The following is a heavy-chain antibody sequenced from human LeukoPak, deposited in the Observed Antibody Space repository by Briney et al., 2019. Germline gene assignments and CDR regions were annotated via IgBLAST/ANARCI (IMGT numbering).Heavy chain of an antibody. CDR1: GGSINSYY. D-gene: IGHD4-23*01. Sequence: SETLSLPCTVPGGSINSYYRSWIRRPPGKGPEWIGYIFYCGTTNYIPTLKSRVTISVDTSQNQFSLKLSSVTAADTAVYYCARGGTVVNGFDYWGRGALVTVSS. CDR2: IFYCGTT. CDR3: ARGGTVVNGFDY. J-gene: IGHJ4*02. V-gene: IGHV4-59*01.